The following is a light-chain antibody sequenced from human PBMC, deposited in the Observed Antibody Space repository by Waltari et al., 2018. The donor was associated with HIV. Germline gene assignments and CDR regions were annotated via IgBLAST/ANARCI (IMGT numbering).Light chain of an antibody. J-gene: IGKJ2*01. Sequence: AIQLTQSPSSLSASVGARVTITCRASQGLRNALAWYQQKPGRPPKLLIYDASTLEGGVPSRFSGTMSGTDFNLTISNLQPEDSATYYCQQFRSYPRTFGQGATLEIK. CDR2: DAS. V-gene: IGKV1-13*02. CDR3: QQFRSYPRT. CDR1: QGLRNA.